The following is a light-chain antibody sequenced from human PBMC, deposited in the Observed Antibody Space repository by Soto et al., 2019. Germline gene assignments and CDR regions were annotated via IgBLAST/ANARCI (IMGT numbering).Light chain of an antibody. CDR3: QQYGSPGT. CDR2: GAS. Sequence: EIVLTQSPGTLSLSPGERATLSCRASQTVSRYLSWYQQKPGQAPRLLIYGASNTATGIPDRFSGSGSGTDFTLTISRLEPEDFAVYYCQQYGSPGTFGQGTKVDIK. J-gene: IGKJ1*01. CDR1: QTVSRY. V-gene: IGKV3-20*01.